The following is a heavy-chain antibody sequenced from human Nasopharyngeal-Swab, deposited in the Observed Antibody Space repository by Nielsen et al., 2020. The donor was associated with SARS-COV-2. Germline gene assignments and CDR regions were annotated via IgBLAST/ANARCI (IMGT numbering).Heavy chain of an antibody. V-gene: IGHV3-33*01. CDR3: ARVFYDSSGPMGAFDI. Sequence: GESLKISCAASGFTFNNYGMHWVRQAPGKGLEWVALIWYDGSNKYYADSVKGRFTISRDNSENTLYLQMNSLRAEDTAVYYCARVFYDSSGPMGAFDIWGQGTMVTVSS. D-gene: IGHD3-22*01. J-gene: IGHJ3*02. CDR1: GFTFNNYG. CDR2: IWYDGSNK.